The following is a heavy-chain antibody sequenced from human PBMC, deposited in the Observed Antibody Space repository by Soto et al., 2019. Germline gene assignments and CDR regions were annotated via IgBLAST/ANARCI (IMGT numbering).Heavy chain of an antibody. J-gene: IGHJ5*02. CDR3: AAVGSGSYYPFDP. CDR2: IIPIFGTA. CDR1: GGTFSSYA. Sequence: EASVKVSCKASGGTFSSYAISWVRQAPGQGPEWMGGIIPIFGTANYAQKFQGRVTITADESTSTAYMELSSLRSEDTAVYYCAAVGSGSYYPFDPWGQGTLVTVSS. V-gene: IGHV1-69*13. D-gene: IGHD3-10*01.